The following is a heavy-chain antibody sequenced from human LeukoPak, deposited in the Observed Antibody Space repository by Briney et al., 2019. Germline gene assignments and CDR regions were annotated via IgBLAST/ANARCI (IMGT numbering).Heavy chain of an antibody. CDR1: GYTFTGYY. V-gene: IGHV1-2*02. Sequence: ASVKVSCKASGYTFTGYYMHWVRQAPGQGLEWMGWINPNSGGTNYAQKFQGRVTMTRDTSISTAYMELSRLRSDDTAVYYCARSSGPYYYGMDVWGQGTTVTVPS. CDR3: ARSSGPYYYGMDV. J-gene: IGHJ6*02. D-gene: IGHD3-22*01. CDR2: INPNSGGT.